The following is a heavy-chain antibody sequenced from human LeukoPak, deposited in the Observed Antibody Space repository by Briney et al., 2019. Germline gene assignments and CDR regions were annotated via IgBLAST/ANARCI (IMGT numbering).Heavy chain of an antibody. CDR2: ISGGGST. Sequence: PGGSLRLSCAASGFTVSNYYMSWVRQAPGKGLEWVSVISGGGSTYYADSVKGRFTISRDNSKNTVYLQMNSLRAEETAVYYCARVPDRNSWYFDYWGQGTLVTVSS. J-gene: IGHJ4*02. CDR3: ARVPDRNSWYFDY. D-gene: IGHD6-13*01. V-gene: IGHV3-66*01. CDR1: GFTVSNYY.